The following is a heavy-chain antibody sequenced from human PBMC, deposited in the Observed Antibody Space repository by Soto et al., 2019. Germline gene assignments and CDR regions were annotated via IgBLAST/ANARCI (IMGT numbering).Heavy chain of an antibody. Sequence: QVQLQESGPGLLKPSETLSLTCTVSGASMRNYYWSWIRQPAGKGLEWIGRIFGSGETYYNPSLKSRIILSVDLSKSQFSLELTSVTAADTAVYFCVREXDYSDNNGYPLFDYWGQGTLVTVSP. CDR3: VREXDYSDNNGYPLFDY. D-gene: IGHD3-22*01. J-gene: IGHJ4*02. CDR2: IFGSGET. V-gene: IGHV4-4*07. CDR1: GASMRNYY.